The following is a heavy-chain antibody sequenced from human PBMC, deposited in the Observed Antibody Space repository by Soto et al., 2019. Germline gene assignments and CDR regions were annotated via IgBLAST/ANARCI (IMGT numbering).Heavy chain of an antibody. V-gene: IGHV5-10-1*01. Sequence: GESLKISCQAFEYSFRIYWISWVRQKPGGGLEWMGRVDPNDSFATYSPSFEGHVSISVDKSTNIVYLQWRSLRASDTATYYCARRQSGSGNSNFDFWGQGTLVTVSS. J-gene: IGHJ4*02. CDR3: ARRQSGSGNSNFDF. CDR1: EYSFRIYW. CDR2: VDPNDSFA. D-gene: IGHD3-10*01.